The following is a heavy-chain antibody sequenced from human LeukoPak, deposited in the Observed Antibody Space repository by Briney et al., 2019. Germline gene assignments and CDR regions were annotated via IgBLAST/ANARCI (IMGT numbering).Heavy chain of an antibody. CDR2: INHSGST. CDR3: ARGNDYVWGSYRYPPDY. Sequence: SETLSLTCAVYGESFSGYYWSWIRQPPGKGLEWIGEINHSGSTDYNPSLKSRVTISVDTSKNQFSLKLSSVTAADTAVYYCARGNDYVWGSYRYPPDYWGQGTLVTVSS. J-gene: IGHJ4*02. V-gene: IGHV4-34*01. D-gene: IGHD3-16*02. CDR1: GESFSGYY.